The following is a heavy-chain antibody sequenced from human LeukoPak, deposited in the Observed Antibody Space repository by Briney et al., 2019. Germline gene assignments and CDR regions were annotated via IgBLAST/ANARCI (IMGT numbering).Heavy chain of an antibody. CDR1: GYSFTGYG. J-gene: IGHJ4*02. CDR2: INPNSGGT. Sequence: ASVKVSCKASGYSFTGYGIGWVRQAPGQGLEWMGWINPNSGGTNYAQKFQGRVTMTRDTSISTAYMELSRLRSDDTAVYYCARLYCSSTSCHGFDYWGQGTLVTVSS. V-gene: IGHV1-2*02. D-gene: IGHD2-2*01. CDR3: ARLYCSSTSCHGFDY.